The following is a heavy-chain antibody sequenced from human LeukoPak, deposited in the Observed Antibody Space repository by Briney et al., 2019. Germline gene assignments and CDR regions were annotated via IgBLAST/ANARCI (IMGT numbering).Heavy chain of an antibody. D-gene: IGHD6-13*01. Sequence: GGSLRLSCAASGFTFSNYGIHWVRQAPGKGLEWVAFIRDDGSNKYYADSVKGRFTISRDNAKNSLYLQMNSLRAEDTAVYYCARFARYSSSWYVPGLWYYYMDVWGKGTTVTVSS. CDR2: IRDDGSNK. J-gene: IGHJ6*03. CDR1: GFTFSNYG. CDR3: ARFARYSSSWYVPGLWYYYMDV. V-gene: IGHV3-30*02.